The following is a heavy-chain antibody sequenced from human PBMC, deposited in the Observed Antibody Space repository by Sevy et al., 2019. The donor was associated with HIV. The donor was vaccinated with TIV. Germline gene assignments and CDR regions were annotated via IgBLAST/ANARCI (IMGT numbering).Heavy chain of an antibody. Sequence: ASVKVSCKASGGTFSRYPFSWVRQAPGQGLEWMGGIIPIFGTTNYAQKFQGRVTITADESKSTAYMELSSLRSEDTAVYDCALAAQVTMKVAGGFFEYWGKGTLVTVSS. D-gene: IGHD3-22*01. V-gene: IGHV1-69*13. CDR1: GGTFSRYP. CDR3: ALAAQVTMKVAGGFFEY. CDR2: IIPIFGTT. J-gene: IGHJ4*02.